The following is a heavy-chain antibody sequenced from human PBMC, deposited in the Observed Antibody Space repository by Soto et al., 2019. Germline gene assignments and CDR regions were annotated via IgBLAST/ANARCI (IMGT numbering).Heavy chain of an antibody. Sequence: QVQLEESGGSLVKPGGSLRLSCAASGFTFSDYYMSWIRQAPGKGLEWVSHIHSRSSHTNYADSVKGRFTISRDNAKNSLYLQMNSLRAEDTAVYYCARNGSDDAFDIWGQGTLVTVSS. D-gene: IGHD1-26*01. CDR1: GFTFSDYY. V-gene: IGHV3-11*05. CDR3: ARNGSDDAFDI. CDR2: IHSRSSHT. J-gene: IGHJ3*02.